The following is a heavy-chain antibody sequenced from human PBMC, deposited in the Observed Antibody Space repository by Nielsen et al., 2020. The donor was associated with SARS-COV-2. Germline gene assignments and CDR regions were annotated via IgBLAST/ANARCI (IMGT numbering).Heavy chain of an antibody. CDR2: IYYSGST. D-gene: IGHD4-17*01. V-gene: IGHV4-59*08. CDR1: GGSISSYY. CDR3: ARHSSGDYAWFDP. J-gene: IGHJ5*02. Sequence: SETLSLTCTVSGGSISSYYWSWIRQPPGKGLGWSGYIYYSGSTNYNPSLKSRVTISVATSKNQFSLKLSSVTAADTAVYYCARHSSGDYAWFDPWGQGTLVTVSS.